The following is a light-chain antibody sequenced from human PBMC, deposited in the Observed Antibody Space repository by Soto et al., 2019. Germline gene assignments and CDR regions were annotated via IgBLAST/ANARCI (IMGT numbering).Light chain of an antibody. CDR2: GAS. CDR3: HQYDNAPQT. Sequence: EIELTQSPGTLSLSPGERATLSCRASQSVSTFLAWYQQKPGQAPRVLIYGASKRATGIPDRFSGSGSGTDFSLTISRLEPEDFAVYYCHQYDNAPQTYGQGTKVDIK. CDR1: QSVSTF. J-gene: IGKJ2*01. V-gene: IGKV3-20*01.